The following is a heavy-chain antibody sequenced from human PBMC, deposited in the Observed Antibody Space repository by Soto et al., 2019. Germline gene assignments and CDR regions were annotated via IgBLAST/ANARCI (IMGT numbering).Heavy chain of an antibody. J-gene: IGHJ5*02. V-gene: IGHV5-51*03. CDR2: IYPGDSDT. D-gene: IGHD3-10*01. CDR3: ARSTMVRGVLNWFDP. Sequence: EVQLVQSGAEVKKPGESLKNYCKGTGYSFTSYWIGWVRQMPGKGLEWMGIIYPGDSDTRYSPSFQGQVTISADKSISTAYLQWSSLKASDTAMYYCARSTMVRGVLNWFDPWGQGTLVTVSS. CDR1: GYSFTSYW.